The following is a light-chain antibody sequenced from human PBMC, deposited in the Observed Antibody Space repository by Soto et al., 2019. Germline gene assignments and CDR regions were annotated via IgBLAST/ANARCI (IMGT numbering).Light chain of an antibody. V-gene: IGKV1-5*01. CDR3: QQYHTYPGT. CDR2: DAS. Sequence: TQSPSTLSGSVGDRVTITCRASQTISSWLAWYQQKPGKAPQLLIFDASNLHSGVPSTFSGSGYGTEFTLTISSLQPDDFATYYCQQYHTYPGTFGQGTKVDIK. J-gene: IGKJ1*01. CDR1: QTISSW.